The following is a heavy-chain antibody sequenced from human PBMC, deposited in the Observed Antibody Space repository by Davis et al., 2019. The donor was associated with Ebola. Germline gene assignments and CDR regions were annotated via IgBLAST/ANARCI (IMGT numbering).Heavy chain of an antibody. CDR2: INTRGDAR. Sequence: PGGSLRLSCAASGFSFSTSVMNWVRQSPGRGLEWVAHINTRGDARVYADSVKGRFTISRDDATNSVYLQMDPLKHEDAAVYYCARDYLFAFDSWGQGTPVTVSS. CDR3: ARDYLFAFDS. J-gene: IGHJ4*02. CDR1: GFSFSTSV. V-gene: IGHV3-48*02.